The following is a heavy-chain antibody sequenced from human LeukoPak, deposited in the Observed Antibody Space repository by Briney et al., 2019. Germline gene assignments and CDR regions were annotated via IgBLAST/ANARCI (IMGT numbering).Heavy chain of an antibody. Sequence: GSSLRLSCAASGFTFNTYAMHGVRQAPGKGLEGVAVISYDGTTKYRADSVRGRFTISRDNSKNTLYLQMNTLRAEDTAVYYCARVRIVGSTYDAFDIWGQGSMVTVSS. D-gene: IGHD1-26*01. CDR2: ISYDGTTK. V-gene: IGHV3-30-3*01. CDR1: GFTFNTYA. CDR3: ARVRIVGSTYDAFDI. J-gene: IGHJ3*02.